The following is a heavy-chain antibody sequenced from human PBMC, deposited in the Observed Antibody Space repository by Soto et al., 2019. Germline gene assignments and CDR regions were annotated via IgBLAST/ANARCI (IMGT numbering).Heavy chain of an antibody. CDR1: GFTFSSYA. CDR3: ARGDRGGSGSPASYYYSGLDV. Sequence: DVQLLESGGDLVQPGGSLRLSCAASGFTFSSYAMSWVRQAPGKGLEWVSSVSAGGDMTYYSDSVKGRFTISRDISNNALFLQMNSLRAEDTALYYCARGDRGGSGSPASYYYSGLDVWGQGTTVTVSS. V-gene: IGHV3-23*01. J-gene: IGHJ6*02. CDR2: VSAGGDMT. D-gene: IGHD3-10*01.